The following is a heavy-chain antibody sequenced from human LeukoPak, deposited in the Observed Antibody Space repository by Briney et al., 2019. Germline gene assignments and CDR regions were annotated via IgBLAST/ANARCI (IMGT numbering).Heavy chain of an antibody. Sequence: GRSLSLSCTASGFSFSNYGMHWGRQAAGKVLEWVAFIRYNGSNKYYTDSVDGRFTISKDNTNTTQNLPGNSMIADDTAVLYCAKEIWPTVSTPGHSYFDYWGQGTLVTVSS. CDR1: GFSFSNYG. J-gene: IGHJ4*02. D-gene: IGHD4-17*01. CDR3: AKEIWPTVSTPGHSYFDY. CDR2: IRYNGSNK. V-gene: IGHV3-30*02.